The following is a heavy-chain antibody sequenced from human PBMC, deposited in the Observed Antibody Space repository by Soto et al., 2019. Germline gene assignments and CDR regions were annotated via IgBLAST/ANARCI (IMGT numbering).Heavy chain of an antibody. Sequence: SVKVSCKASGFTFTSSAVQWVRQARGERLEWIGWIVVGSGNTNYAQKFQERVTITRDMSTSTAYMELSSLRSEDTAVYYCAALPNYYSYYCYYGVDLCVQGTTFTVPS. CDR1: GFTFTSSA. V-gene: IGHV1-58*01. D-gene: IGHD3-22*01. CDR2: IVVGSGNT. J-gene: IGHJ6*02. CDR3: AALPNYYSYYCYYGVDL.